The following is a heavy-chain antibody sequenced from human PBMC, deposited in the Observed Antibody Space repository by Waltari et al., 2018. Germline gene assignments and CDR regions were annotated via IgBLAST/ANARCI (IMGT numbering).Heavy chain of an antibody. D-gene: IGHD6-19*01. CDR2: MYSSSTT. V-gene: IGHV3-53*02. J-gene: IGHJ4*02. CDR3: ARGSSFSGYFDL. Sequence: EVQLVETGGTLIQPGGSLRLSCAAYGFIVSSKYMSWVRQAPGKGLEWVSIMYSSSTTYYADSVKGRFTISRYNSKNTLYLEMNSLRAEDTAVYYCARGSSFSGYFDLWGQGTPVTVSS. CDR1: GFIVSSKY.